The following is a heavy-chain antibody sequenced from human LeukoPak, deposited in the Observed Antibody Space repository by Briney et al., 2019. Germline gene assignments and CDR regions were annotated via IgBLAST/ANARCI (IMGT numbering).Heavy chain of an antibody. CDR1: GFTFSSYG. J-gene: IGHJ4*02. CDR2: ISGSGGST. Sequence: GGSLRLSCAASGFTFSSYGMSWVRQAPGKGLEWVSAISGSGGSTYYADSVKGRFTISRDNAKNSLYLQMNSLRAEDTAVYYCARAVGYNGFLDYWGQGTLVTVSS. CDR3: ARAVGYNGFLDY. D-gene: IGHD5-24*01. V-gene: IGHV3-23*01.